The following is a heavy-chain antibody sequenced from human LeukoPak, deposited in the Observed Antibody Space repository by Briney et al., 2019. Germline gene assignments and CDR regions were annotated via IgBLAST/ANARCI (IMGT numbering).Heavy chain of an antibody. D-gene: IGHD6-19*01. CDR3: AREQVGIAVAGLRGLDY. Sequence: SQTLSLTCTVSGGSISSGSYYWSWIRQPAGKGLEWIGRIYTSGSTNCNPSLKSRVTISVDTSKNQFSLKLSSVTAADTAVYYCAREQVGIAVAGLRGLDYWGQGTLVTVSS. CDR1: GGSISSGSYY. CDR2: IYTSGST. V-gene: IGHV4-61*02. J-gene: IGHJ4*02.